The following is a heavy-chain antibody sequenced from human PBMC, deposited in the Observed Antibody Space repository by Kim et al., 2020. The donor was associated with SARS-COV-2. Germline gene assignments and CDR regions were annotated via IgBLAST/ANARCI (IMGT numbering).Heavy chain of an antibody. CDR3: APSPDGDYWFDP. V-gene: IGHV4-39*01. D-gene: IGHD4-17*01. Sequence: YYTPSRKRRVTISVDTSKNQFSLKLSSVTAADTAVYYCAPSPDGDYWFDPWGQRTLVTVSS. J-gene: IGHJ5*02.